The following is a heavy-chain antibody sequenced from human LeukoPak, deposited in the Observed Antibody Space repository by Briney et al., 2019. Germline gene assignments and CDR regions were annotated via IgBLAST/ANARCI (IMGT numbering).Heavy chain of an antibody. CDR3: TSTSIAARRASY. CDR2: ISSSSSYI. J-gene: IGHJ4*02. D-gene: IGHD6-6*01. CDR1: GFTFSSYS. V-gene: IGHV3-21*01. Sequence: GGSLRLSCAASGFTFSSYSMNWVRQAPGKGLEWVSSISSSSSYIYYAASVKGRFTISRDNAKNSLYLQMNSLRAEDTAVYYCTSTSIAARRASYWGQGTLVTVSS.